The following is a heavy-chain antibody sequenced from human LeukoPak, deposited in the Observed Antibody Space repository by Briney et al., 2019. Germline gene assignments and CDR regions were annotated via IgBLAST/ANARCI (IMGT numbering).Heavy chain of an antibody. V-gene: IGHV4-59*01. J-gene: IGHJ3*02. D-gene: IGHD3-22*01. CDR3: AGRDYYDSSGYYDAFDI. CDR2: IYYSGST. Sequence: PSETLSLTCTVSGGSISSYYWSWIRQPPGKGLEWIGYIYYSGSTNYNLSLKSRVTISVDTSKNQFSLKLSSVTAADTAVYYCAGRDYYDSSGYYDAFDIWGQGTMVTVSS. CDR1: GGSISSYY.